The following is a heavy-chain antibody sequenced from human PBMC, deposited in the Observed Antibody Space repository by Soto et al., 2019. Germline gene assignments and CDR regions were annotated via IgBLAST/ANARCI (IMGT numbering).Heavy chain of an antibody. Sequence: GASVKVSCKASGYTFTSYATHWVRQAPGQGLEWMGWINTYNGNTNYAQRLQGRVTLTTDTSTRTAYMELRSLTSDDTAVYYCARGSSPVDFDYWGQGTLVTVSS. CDR2: INTYNGNT. CDR3: ARGSSPVDFDY. CDR1: GYTFTSYA. D-gene: IGHD6-13*01. J-gene: IGHJ4*02. V-gene: IGHV1-18*01.